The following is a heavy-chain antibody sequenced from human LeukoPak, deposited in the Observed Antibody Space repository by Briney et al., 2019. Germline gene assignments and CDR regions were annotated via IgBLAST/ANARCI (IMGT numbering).Heavy chain of an antibody. Sequence: GGSLRLSCAATAFTFRSYGMHWVRQAPGKGLEWVAVISYDGSDEYYADSVKGRFTISRDNSKNTLYLQMNILRAEDTAIYYCAKDRARIPAAGTDYWGQGTLVTVSS. D-gene: IGHD6-13*01. CDR1: AFTFRSYG. J-gene: IGHJ4*02. CDR3: AKDRARIPAAGTDY. V-gene: IGHV3-30*18. CDR2: ISYDGSDE.